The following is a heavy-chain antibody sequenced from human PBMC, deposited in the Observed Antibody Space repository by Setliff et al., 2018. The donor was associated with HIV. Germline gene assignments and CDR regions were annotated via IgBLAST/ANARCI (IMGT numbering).Heavy chain of an antibody. CDR2: ISSSSSPI. Sequence: GESLKISCAASGFSFSNYHMNWVRQAPGKGLEWISFISSSSSPIYYADSVKGRFTISRDNSKNTVYLQMNSLRAEDTAVYYCGKDHYDSSQAPLDYWGQGTLVTVSS. V-gene: IGHV3-48*04. CDR1: GFSFSNYH. D-gene: IGHD3-22*01. J-gene: IGHJ4*02. CDR3: GKDHYDSSQAPLDY.